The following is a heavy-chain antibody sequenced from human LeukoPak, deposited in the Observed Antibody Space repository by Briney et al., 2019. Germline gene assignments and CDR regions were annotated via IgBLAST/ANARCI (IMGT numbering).Heavy chain of an antibody. J-gene: IGHJ4*02. D-gene: IGHD6-13*01. V-gene: IGHV3-30*18. Sequence: GGSLRLSCAASGFTFSSYGMHWVRQAPGKGLEWVAVISYDGSNKFYADSVKGRFTTSRDNSKNTLYLQMNSLRAEDTAVYYCAKGSSSSWYVFDYWGQGTLVTVSS. CDR3: AKGSSSSWYVFDY. CDR1: GFTFSSYG. CDR2: ISYDGSNK.